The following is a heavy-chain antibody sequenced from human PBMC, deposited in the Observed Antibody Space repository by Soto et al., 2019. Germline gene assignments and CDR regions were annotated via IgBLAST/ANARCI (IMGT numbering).Heavy chain of an antibody. CDR2: ISSSSSYI. D-gene: IGHD6-6*01. J-gene: IGHJ5*02. V-gene: IGHV3-21*01. CDR3: ARGVADRPNWFDP. CDR1: GFTFSSYS. Sequence: PGWSLRLSCAASGFTFSSYSMNWVRQAPGKGLEWVSSISSSSSYIYYADSVKGRFTISRDNAKNSLYLQMNSLRAEDTAVYYCARGVADRPNWFDPWGQGTLGTVSS.